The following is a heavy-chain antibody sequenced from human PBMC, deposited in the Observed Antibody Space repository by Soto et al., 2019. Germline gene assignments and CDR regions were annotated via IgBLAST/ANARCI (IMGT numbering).Heavy chain of an antibody. V-gene: IGHV3-23*01. J-gene: IGHJ5*02. D-gene: IGHD1-1*01. CDR3: AKKDATGTTSWFDP. Sequence: EEQLLESGGGLVQPGGSLRLSCAASGFTFSSYSMGWVRQAPGEGLEWVSGISDSGVNTYYADSVKGRFTISRDNSKNTLYLQMNGLRADDTAIYFCAKKDATGTTSWFDPWGQGTLVTVSS. CDR1: GFTFSSYS. CDR2: ISDSGVNT.